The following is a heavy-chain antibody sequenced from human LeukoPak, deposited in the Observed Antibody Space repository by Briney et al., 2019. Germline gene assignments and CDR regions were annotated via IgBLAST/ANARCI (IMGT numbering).Heavy chain of an antibody. CDR2: IYYSGST. Sequence: PSETLSLTCTVSGGSISSYYWRWLRQPPGKGLEWIGHIYYSGSTNYNPSLKSRVTISVDTSKNQFSLKLSSVTAADTAVYYCARESVADYYFDYWGQGTLVTVSS. V-gene: IGHV4-59*01. CDR1: GGSISSYY. CDR3: ARESVADYYFDY. J-gene: IGHJ4*02. D-gene: IGHD6-19*01.